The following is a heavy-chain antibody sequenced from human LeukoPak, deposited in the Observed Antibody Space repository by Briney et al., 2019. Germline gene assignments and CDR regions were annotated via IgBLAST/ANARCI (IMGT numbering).Heavy chain of an antibody. CDR3: ARDGKVTAFDY. V-gene: IGHV3-21*01. CDR2: ISSSSYI. Sequence: PGGSLRLSCAASGFTFSSYSMNWVRQAPGKGLEWVSSISSSSYIYYADSVKGRFTISRDNAKNSLYLQMSSLRAEDTAVYYCARDGKVTAFDYWGQGTLVTVSS. J-gene: IGHJ4*02. D-gene: IGHD2-21*02. CDR1: GFTFSSYS.